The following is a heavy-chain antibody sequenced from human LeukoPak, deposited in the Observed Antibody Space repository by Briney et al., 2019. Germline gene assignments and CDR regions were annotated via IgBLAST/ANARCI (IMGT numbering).Heavy chain of an antibody. CDR1: GGSISSYY. CDR3: ARHRGAYSSTELLLYYYYYMDV. CDR2: IYNSGSI. D-gene: IGHD6-13*01. Sequence: SETPSLTCTVSGGSISSYYWSWIRQPPGKGLEWIGYIYNSGSINYNPSLKSRVTISVDTSKNQFSLKLSSVTAADTAVYYCARHRGAYSSTELLLYYYYYMDVWGKGTTVTVPS. J-gene: IGHJ6*03. V-gene: IGHV4-59*08.